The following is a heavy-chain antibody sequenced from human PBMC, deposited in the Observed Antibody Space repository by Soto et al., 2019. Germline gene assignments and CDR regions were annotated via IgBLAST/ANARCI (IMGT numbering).Heavy chain of an antibody. Sequence: QVQLVESGGGVVQPGRSLRLSCAASGFTFSTYGMHWVRQAPGKGLEWVAVISYDGSNKYYADSVKGRLTISRDNSKNTLYLHMNSLRAEDTAVYYCAKGQHCSTTSCYFYYYGMDVWGQGTTVAVSS. D-gene: IGHD2-2*01. V-gene: IGHV3-30*18. CDR2: ISYDGSNK. CDR3: AKGQHCSTTSCYFYYYGMDV. J-gene: IGHJ6*02. CDR1: GFTFSTYG.